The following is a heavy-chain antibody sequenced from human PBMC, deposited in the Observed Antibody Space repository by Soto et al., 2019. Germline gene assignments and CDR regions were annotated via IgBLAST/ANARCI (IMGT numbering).Heavy chain of an antibody. V-gene: IGHV4-4*02. Sequence: QVQLQESGPGLVKPSGTLSLTCAVSGGSISSSNWWSWVRQPPGKGLEWIGEIFHNGNTYSNPSLTGRVTMSVDKSKNQFSLNLNSATAADTAVYYCASRTYAMDVWGQGTTVTVSS. J-gene: IGHJ6*02. CDR1: GGSISSSNW. CDR3: ASRTYAMDV. CDR2: IFHNGNT.